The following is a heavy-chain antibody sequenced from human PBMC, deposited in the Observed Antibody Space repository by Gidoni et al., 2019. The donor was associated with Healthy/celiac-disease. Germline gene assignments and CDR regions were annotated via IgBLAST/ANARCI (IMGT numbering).Heavy chain of an antibody. J-gene: IGHJ4*02. D-gene: IGHD1-26*01. CDR3: ARAGDWDSGSYQPFDY. CDR1: GFTVSSNY. CDR2: IYSGGST. V-gene: IGHV3-53*02. Sequence: EVQLVETGGGLIQPGGSLRLSCAASGFTVSSNYMSWVRQAPGKGLEWVSVIYSGGSTYYADSVKGRFTISRDNSKNTLYLKMNSLRAEDTAVYYCARAGDWDSGSYQPFDYWGQGTLVTVSS.